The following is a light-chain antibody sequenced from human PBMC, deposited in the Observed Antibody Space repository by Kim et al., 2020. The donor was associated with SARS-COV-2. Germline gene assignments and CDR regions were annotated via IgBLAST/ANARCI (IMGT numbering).Light chain of an antibody. CDR2: RNN. CDR3: SAWDRSLTAYV. Sequence: QTATLTCAGNNNNVGDQGVVWLQQHQGHPPKLLSYRNNNRPSGVSERFSASTSGNTASLTITGLQPEDEADYYCSAWDRSLTAYVFGTGTKVTVL. J-gene: IGLJ1*01. V-gene: IGLV10-54*04. CDR1: NNNVGDQG.